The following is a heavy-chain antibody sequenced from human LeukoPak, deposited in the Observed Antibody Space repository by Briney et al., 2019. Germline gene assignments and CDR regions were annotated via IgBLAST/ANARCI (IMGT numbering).Heavy chain of an antibody. CDR1: GGTFSSYA. J-gene: IGHJ4*02. Sequence: SVKVSCKASGGTFSSYAISWVRQAPGQGLEWMGGIIPIFGTANYAQKFQGRVTITADESTSTAYMELSSLRSEDTAVYYCASGLVGATWAVDYWGQGTLVTVSS. CDR3: ASGLVGATWAVDY. D-gene: IGHD1-26*01. V-gene: IGHV1-69*13. CDR2: IIPIFGTA.